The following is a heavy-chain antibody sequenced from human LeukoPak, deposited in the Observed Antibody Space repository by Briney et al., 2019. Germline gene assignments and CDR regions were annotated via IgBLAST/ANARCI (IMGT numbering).Heavy chain of an antibody. J-gene: IGHJ4*02. CDR1: GFIFRNYA. Sequence: GGSLRLSCAPSGFIFRNYAMSWVRQAPGKGLEWVSGIHSSGGSTYYTDSVKGRFTISRDNSKNTLYLQMNSLRAEDTAVYYCAKDRTTAARIFDYWGQGTLVTVSS. CDR2: IHSSGGST. CDR3: AKDRTTAARIFDY. D-gene: IGHD6-6*01. V-gene: IGHV3-23*01.